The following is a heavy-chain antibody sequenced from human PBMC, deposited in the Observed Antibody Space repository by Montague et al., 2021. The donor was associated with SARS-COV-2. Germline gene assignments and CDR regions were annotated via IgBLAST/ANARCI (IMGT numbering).Heavy chain of an antibody. CDR1: GSSISSSGYY. CDR2: IYYSGST. Sequence: SETLSLTCTVSGSSISSSGYYWGWIRQPPGKGLEWIGSIYYSGSTYYNPSLKSRVTISVDTSKNQFSLKLSSVTAADTAVYYCAGHSGRDTIFGVVIIPDAFDIWGQGTMVTVSS. CDR3: AGHSGRDTIFGVVIIPDAFDI. D-gene: IGHD3-3*01. V-gene: IGHV4-39*01. J-gene: IGHJ3*02.